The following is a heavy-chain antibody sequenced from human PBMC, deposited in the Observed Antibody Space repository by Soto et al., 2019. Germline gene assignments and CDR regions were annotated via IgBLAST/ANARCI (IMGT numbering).Heavy chain of an antibody. CDR1: EFSFNVFV. V-gene: IGHV3-33*01. CDR2: VWNDGSSK. J-gene: IGHJ5*02. Sequence: QVQLVESGGGVVQPGRSLRLSCAASEFSFNVFVMHWVRQAPGKGLEWVAVVWNDGSSKDYADSVKGRFTISRNNSKNMLYLQMNSLRADDTAIYYCARGSSCYSTTCYNPAYFGPWGQGTFVTVSS. CDR3: ARGSSCYSTTCYNPAYFGP. D-gene: IGHD2-2*02.